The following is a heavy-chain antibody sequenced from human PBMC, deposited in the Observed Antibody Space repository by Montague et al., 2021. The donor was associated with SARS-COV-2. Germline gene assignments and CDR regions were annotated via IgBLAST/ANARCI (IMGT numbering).Heavy chain of an antibody. CDR2: IYWDDDK. D-gene: IGHD2-15*01. Sequence: PALVKPTQTLTLTCTFSGFSLSTSGVGVGWIRQPPGKGLEWLALIYWDDDKRYSPSLKSRLTITKDTSKNQVVLTMTNMDPVDTATYYCAHRVASWRFDYWGQGTLVTVSS. CDR3: AHRVASWRFDY. CDR1: GFSLSTSGVG. V-gene: IGHV2-5*02. J-gene: IGHJ4*02.